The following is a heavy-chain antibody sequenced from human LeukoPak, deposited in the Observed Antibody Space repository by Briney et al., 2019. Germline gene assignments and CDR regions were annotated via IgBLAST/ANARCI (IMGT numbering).Heavy chain of an antibody. CDR3: AKRVPYSSSSVYFDS. CDR1: GFTFSTYG. D-gene: IGHD6-6*01. V-gene: IGHV3-23*01. CDR2: IADTGSDT. J-gene: IGHJ4*02. Sequence: PGGSLRLSCAASGFTFSTYGMSWVRQAPGKGLEWVSAIADTGSDTYYADSVKSRFTISRDNSKNTLHLQMNSLTADDTAIYFCAKRVPYSSSSVYFDSWGQGTLVTVSS.